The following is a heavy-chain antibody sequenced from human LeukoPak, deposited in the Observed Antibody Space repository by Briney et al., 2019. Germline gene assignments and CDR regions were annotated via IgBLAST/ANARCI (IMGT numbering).Heavy chain of an antibody. Sequence: ASVKISCKTSGYTFTGYYIHWVRQAPGQGLEWMGWINPDSGGTNYAQKFQGRVTMTRDTSISAGCMELSGLRPDDTAVFYCARVRGDSSWYGLDYWGQGTLVSVSS. D-gene: IGHD6-13*01. CDR1: GYTFTGYY. CDR3: ARVRGDSSWYGLDY. V-gene: IGHV1-2*02. J-gene: IGHJ4*02. CDR2: INPDSGGT.